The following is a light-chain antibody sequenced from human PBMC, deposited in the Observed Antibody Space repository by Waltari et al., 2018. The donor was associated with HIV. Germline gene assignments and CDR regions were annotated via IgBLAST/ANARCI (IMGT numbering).Light chain of an antibody. CDR3: YSTDSSGSRWV. V-gene: IGLV3-10*01. CDR1: ALPKKY. J-gene: IGLJ3*02. Sequence: SDELTQPPSASVSPGQTARITCSGDALPKKYAYWYKQKSGQAPVLVIDDDSKRPSVIPEGFSGSSAGTMATLTINEAQVEDEADYYCYSTDSSGSRWVFGGGTKLTVL. CDR2: DDS.